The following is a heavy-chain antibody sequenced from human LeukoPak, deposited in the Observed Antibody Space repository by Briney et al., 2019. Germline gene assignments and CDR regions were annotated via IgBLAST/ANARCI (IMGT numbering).Heavy chain of an antibody. CDR1: GYTFTSYG. D-gene: IGHD3-3*01. CDR2: ISPYNGNT. CDR3: ARDYSGSAYYDFWSGRATFDY. V-gene: IGHV1-18*01. J-gene: IGHJ4*02. Sequence: ASVKVSCKASGYTFTSYGISWVRQAPGQGLEWMGWISPYNGNTNYAQKLQGRVTMTTDTSTSTAYMELRSLRSDDTAVYYCARDYSGSAYYDFWSGRATFDYWGQGTLVTVSS.